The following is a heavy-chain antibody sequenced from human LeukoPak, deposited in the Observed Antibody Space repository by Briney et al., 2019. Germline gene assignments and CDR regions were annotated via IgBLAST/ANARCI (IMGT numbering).Heavy chain of an antibody. CDR3: AKDWTSHNGVYDCLDF. CDR1: GFSFYVHA. CDR2: IGGPAET. J-gene: IGHJ4*02. D-gene: IGHD3-16*01. Sequence: GGSLRLSCAASGFSFYVHAMTWVRQAPGKGPEWVSTIGGPAETFYADSVKGRFTISRDNTRYTLYLQMNRLRAEDSALYYCAKDWTSHNGVYDCLDFWGQGTQVTVSS. V-gene: IGHV3-23*01.